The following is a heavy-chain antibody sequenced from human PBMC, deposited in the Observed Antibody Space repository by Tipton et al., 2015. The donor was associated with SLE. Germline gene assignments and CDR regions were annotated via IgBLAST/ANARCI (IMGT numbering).Heavy chain of an antibody. CDR1: GFTFSSYG. CDR2: IWYDGSNK. Sequence: QVQLVQSGGGVVQPGRSLRLSCAASGFTFSSYGMHWVRQAPGKGLEWVAVIWYDGSNKYYADSVKGRFTISRDNSKNTLYLQMNSLRAEDTAVYYCAKAGIAAYDYFDYWGQGTLVTVSS. V-gene: IGHV3-33*06. D-gene: IGHD6-13*01. CDR3: AKAGIAAYDYFDY. J-gene: IGHJ4*02.